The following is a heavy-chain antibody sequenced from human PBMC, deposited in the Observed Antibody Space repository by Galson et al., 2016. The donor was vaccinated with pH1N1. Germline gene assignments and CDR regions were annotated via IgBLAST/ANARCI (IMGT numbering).Heavy chain of an antibody. CDR3: AREGANYYGSDGMDV. J-gene: IGHJ6*02. Sequence: SVKVSCKASGGIFNSHTISWVRQAPGQGLEWMGRISTLFGTANYAQNFMGRVTTSADASTGTAYMELTNLTSHDTAVYFCAREGANYYGSDGMDVWGQGTTVTVSS. V-gene: IGHV1-69*13. CDR2: ISTLFGTA. CDR1: GGIFNSHT. D-gene: IGHD3-10*01.